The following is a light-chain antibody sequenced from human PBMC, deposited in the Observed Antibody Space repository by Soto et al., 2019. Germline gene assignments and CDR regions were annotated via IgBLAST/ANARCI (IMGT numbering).Light chain of an antibody. CDR2: DAS. Sequence: EVVMTQSPATLSVSPGERATLSCRASQSVSSNLVWYQQKPGQAPRLLIYDASTRATGIPSRFSGSGSGTEFTLTISSLQSEDFAIYFCQQCNNSPYTFGHGTKLEIK. V-gene: IGKV3-15*01. J-gene: IGKJ2*01. CDR1: QSVSSN. CDR3: QQCNNSPYT.